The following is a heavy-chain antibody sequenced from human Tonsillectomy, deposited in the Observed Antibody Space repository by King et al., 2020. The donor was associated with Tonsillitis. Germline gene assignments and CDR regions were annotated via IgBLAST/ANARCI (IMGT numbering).Heavy chain of an antibody. D-gene: IGHD6-19*01. CDR2: ISSSGSTI. Sequence: QLVQSGGGLVQPGGSLRLSCAASGFTFSSYEINWGGQAPGKGLEWGSYISSSGSTIYYADSVKGRFTISRDNAKNSLYLQMNSLRAEDTAVYYCARIAVAGDYFDYWGQGTLVTVSS. V-gene: IGHV3-48*03. CDR1: GFTFSSYE. CDR3: ARIAVAGDYFDY. J-gene: IGHJ4*02.